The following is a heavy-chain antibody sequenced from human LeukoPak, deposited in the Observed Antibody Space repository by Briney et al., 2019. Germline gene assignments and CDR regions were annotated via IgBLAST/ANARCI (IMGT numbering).Heavy chain of an antibody. J-gene: IGHJ4*02. V-gene: IGHV1-2*02. D-gene: IGHD1-14*01. CDR2: INPNSGGT. CDR1: GYTFIGYY. CDR3: ACRPNRSLTLDY. Sequence: GASVKVSCKASGYTFIGYYMHWVRQTPGQGLEWMGWINPNSGGTNYAQKFQGRVTMTRDTSISTAYMELSRLRSDDTAVYYCACRPNRSLTLDYWGQGTLVTVSS.